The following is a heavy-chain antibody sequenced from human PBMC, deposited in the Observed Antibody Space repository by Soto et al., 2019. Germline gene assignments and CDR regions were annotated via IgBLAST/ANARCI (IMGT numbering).Heavy chain of an antibody. CDR2: ISSSSSTI. CDR3: ARDRARIAARPDYFDY. CDR1: GFPFSSYS. V-gene: IGHV3-48*02. J-gene: IGHJ4*02. Sequence: PGGSLTLSCAASGFPFSSYSMNWVRQAPGKGLEWVSYISSSSSTIYYADSVKGRFTISRDNAKNSLYLQMNSLRDEDTAVYYCARDRARIAARPDYFDYWGQGTLVTVSS. D-gene: IGHD6-6*01.